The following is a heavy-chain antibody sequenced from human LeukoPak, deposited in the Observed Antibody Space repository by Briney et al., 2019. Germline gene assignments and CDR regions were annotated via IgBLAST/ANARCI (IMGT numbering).Heavy chain of an antibody. CDR3: ATRRIAAAGIDDY. V-gene: IGHV1-2*02. Sequence: ASVKVSCKGSGYTVTDYYIHWVRQAPGQGLEWMGWINPNSGGTNYAQKFQGRVTMTRDTSISTAYMELSRLRSDDTAVYYCATRRIAAAGIDDYWGQGTLVTVSS. D-gene: IGHD6-13*01. CDR1: GYTVTDYY. CDR2: INPNSGGT. J-gene: IGHJ4*02.